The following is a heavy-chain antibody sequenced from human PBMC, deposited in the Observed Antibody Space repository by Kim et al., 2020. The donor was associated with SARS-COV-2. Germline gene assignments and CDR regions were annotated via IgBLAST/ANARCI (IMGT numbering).Heavy chain of an antibody. J-gene: IGHJ5*02. V-gene: IGHV4-4*02. D-gene: IGHD3-10*01. CDR1: GGSISSSNW. Sequence: SETLSLTCAVSGGSISSSNWWSWVRQPPGKGLEWIGEIYHSGSTNYNPSLKSRVTISVDKSKNQFSLKLSSVTAADTAVYYCARVTTPSYYYGSGSYNVGWFDPWGQGTLVTVSS. CDR3: ARVTTPSYYYGSGSYNVGWFDP. CDR2: IYHSGST.